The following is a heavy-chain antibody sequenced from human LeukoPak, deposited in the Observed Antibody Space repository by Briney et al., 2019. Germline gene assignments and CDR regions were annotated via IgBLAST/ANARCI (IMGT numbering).Heavy chain of an antibody. V-gene: IGHV3-15*01. Sequence: GGSLRLSCEVSGSNFNDAWMSWIRQAPGKGLEWVGRVRTTAEGETTDYAAPVRGRFIISRDDSKNMVFLQMNRLETEDTAIYYCTAGLGKTDDDSWGQGTLVTVSS. CDR1: GSNFNDAW. D-gene: IGHD4-11*01. J-gene: IGHJ4*02. CDR3: TAGLGKTDDDS. CDR2: VRTTAEGETT.